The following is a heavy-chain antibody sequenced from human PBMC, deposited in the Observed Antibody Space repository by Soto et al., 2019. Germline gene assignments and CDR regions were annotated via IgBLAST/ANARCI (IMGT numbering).Heavy chain of an antibody. Sequence: GGSLRLSCAASGFTFSSYAMSWVRQAPGKGLEWVSAISGSGGSTYYADSVKGRFTISRDNSKNTLYLQMNSLRAEDTAVYYCAKVDWNGWYAIVYYYYYGMDVWGQGTTVTVSS. CDR2: ISGSGGST. V-gene: IGHV3-23*01. D-gene: IGHD6-19*01. J-gene: IGHJ6*02. CDR3: AKVDWNGWYAIVYYYYYGMDV. CDR1: GFTFSSYA.